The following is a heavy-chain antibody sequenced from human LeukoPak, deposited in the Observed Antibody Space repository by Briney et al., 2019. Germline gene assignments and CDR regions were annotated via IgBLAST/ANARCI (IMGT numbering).Heavy chain of an antibody. J-gene: IGHJ4*02. CDR1: GYTFTGCY. D-gene: IGHD3-16*01. CDR3: ARDVGLYYFDY. V-gene: IGHV1-2*02. CDR2: INPNSGGT. Sequence: EASVKVSCKASGYTFTGCYMHWVRQAPGQGLEWMGWINPNSGGTNYAQKFQGRVTMTRDTSISTAYMELSRLRSDDTAVYYCARDVGLYYFDYWGQGTLVTVSS.